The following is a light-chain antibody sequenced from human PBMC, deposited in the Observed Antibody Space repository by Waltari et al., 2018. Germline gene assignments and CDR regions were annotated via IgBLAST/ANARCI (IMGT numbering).Light chain of an antibody. Sequence: HSALTQPASVSGSPGQSITISCTGTSSDIGGYDYVSWYQQHPGKAPKLMIYDVSKRPSEVSNRFSASKSGDTASLTISGLQTEDEADYYCSSYTSISTSVIFGGGTKVTVL. J-gene: IGLJ2*01. CDR2: DVS. CDR3: SSYTSISTSVI. V-gene: IGLV2-14*03. CDR1: SSDIGGYDY.